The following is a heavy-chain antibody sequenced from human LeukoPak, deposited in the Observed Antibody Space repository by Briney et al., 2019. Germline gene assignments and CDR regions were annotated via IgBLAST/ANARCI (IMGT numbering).Heavy chain of an antibody. D-gene: IGHD4-11*01. CDR2: IYTSGST. CDR1: GGSISSGSYY. V-gene: IGHV4-61*02. Sequence: SQTLSLTCTVSGGSISSGSYYWSWIRQPAGKGLEWIGRIYTSGSTNYNPSLKSRVTISVDTSKNQFSLKLSSVTAADTAVYYCARLTSNWNWVDPWGQGTLVTVSS. CDR3: ARLTSNWNWVDP. J-gene: IGHJ5*02.